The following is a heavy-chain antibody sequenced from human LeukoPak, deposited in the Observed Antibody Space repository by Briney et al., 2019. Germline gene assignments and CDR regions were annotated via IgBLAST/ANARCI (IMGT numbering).Heavy chain of an antibody. CDR3: ARVSGYSYGQ. Sequence: PGGSLRLSCVASGFPFSTYAMHWVRQAPGKGLEYVSGISSNGSNTNYADSVESRFTISRDNSKNTLYLRMGSLRLEDMAVYYCARVSGYSYGQWGQGTLVTVSS. D-gene: IGHD5-18*01. V-gene: IGHV3-64*02. J-gene: IGHJ4*02. CDR1: GFPFSTYA. CDR2: ISSNGSNT.